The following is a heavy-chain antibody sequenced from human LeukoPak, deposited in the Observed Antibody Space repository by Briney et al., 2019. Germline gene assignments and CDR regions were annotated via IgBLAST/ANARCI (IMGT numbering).Heavy chain of an antibody. CDR2: IQQDGNEK. D-gene: IGHD3-10*01. Sequence: GGSLRLSCAASGFTFSSYWMSWVRQAPGKGLEWVANIQQDGNEKYYVDSVKGRFTISRDNAKNSLYLQMNSLRVEDTAVYYCASDSGSYYMWERFDYWGQGTLVTVSS. V-gene: IGHV3-7*03. J-gene: IGHJ4*02. CDR1: GFTFSSYW. CDR3: ASDSGSYYMWERFDY.